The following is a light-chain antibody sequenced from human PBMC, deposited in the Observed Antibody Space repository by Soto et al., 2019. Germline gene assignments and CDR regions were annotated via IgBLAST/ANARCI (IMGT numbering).Light chain of an antibody. Sequence: DIQLTQSASSLSASVGDRVTITCQASQVITNYLNWYQQKPGRAPKLLIYDISTLEIGVPSRFGGSGSGTHFPFTSTGMQPEDIATYYCQQYENLPYTFGQGTKLEI. J-gene: IGKJ2*01. V-gene: IGKV1-33*01. CDR2: DIS. CDR3: QQYENLPYT. CDR1: QVITNY.